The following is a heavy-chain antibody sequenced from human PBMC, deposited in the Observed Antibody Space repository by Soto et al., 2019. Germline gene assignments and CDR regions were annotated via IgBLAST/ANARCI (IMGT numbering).Heavy chain of an antibody. CDR1: GYSISSGYY. Sequence: SETLSLTCTVSGYSISSGYYWGWIRQPPGAGLEWMGSVFHSGNTFYNASLRSRLTISVDTSKNQISLKLSSLTDTDTAIYYCARLSHPRYYCDYWGQGTLVTVS. J-gene: IGHJ4*02. V-gene: IGHV4-38-2*02. CDR2: VFHSGNT. CDR3: ARLSHPRYYCDY.